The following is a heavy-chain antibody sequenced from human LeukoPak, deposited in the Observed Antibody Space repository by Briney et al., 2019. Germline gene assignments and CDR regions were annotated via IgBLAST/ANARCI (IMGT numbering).Heavy chain of an antibody. Sequence: PGESLKISCKGSGYSFTSYWIGWVRQLPGKGLEWMGIIYPGDSDTRYSPSFQGQVTISADKSISTSYLEWSSLKASGPGKDYCARGERVLLWFSHPYCFDYWGQGTLVTVSS. J-gene: IGHJ4*02. CDR2: IYPGDSDT. CDR3: ARGERVLLWFSHPYCFDY. D-gene: IGHD3-10*01. V-gene: IGHV5-51*01. CDR1: GYSFTSYW.